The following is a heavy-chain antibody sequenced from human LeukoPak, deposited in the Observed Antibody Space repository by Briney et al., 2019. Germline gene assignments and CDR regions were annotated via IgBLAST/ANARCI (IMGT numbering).Heavy chain of an antibody. CDR1: GYTFTSYG. D-gene: IGHD6-13*01. Sequence: ASVKVSCKASGYTFTSYGISWVRQAPGQGFEWMGWISANNGNTNYAQKLQGRVTMTTDTSTSTAYMELRSLRSDDTAVYYCARVLAAAGTNYFDYWGQGTLVIVSS. CDR2: ISANNGNT. CDR3: ARVLAAAGTNYFDY. V-gene: IGHV1-18*01. J-gene: IGHJ4*02.